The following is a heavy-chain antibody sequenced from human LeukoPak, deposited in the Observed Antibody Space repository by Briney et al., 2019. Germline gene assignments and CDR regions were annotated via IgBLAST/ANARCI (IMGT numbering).Heavy chain of an antibody. J-gene: IGHJ4*02. D-gene: IGHD6-19*01. CDR3: ARERRSSGWSFYFDY. Sequence: GGSLRLSCAASGFTFSSYSMNWVRQAPGKGLEWVANIKQDGSEKYYVDSVKGRFTISRDNAKNSLYLQMNSLRAEDTAVYYCARERRSSGWSFYFDYWGQGTLVTVSS. CDR1: GFTFSSYS. CDR2: IKQDGSEK. V-gene: IGHV3-7*01.